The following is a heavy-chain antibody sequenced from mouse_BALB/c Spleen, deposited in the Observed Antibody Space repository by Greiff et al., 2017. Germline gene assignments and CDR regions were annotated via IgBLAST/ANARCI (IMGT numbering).Heavy chain of an antibody. CDR1: GYTFTSYW. V-gene: IGHV1S81*02. J-gene: IGHJ4*01. D-gene: IGHD2-2*01. CDR2: INPSNGRT. CDR3: HYGYDDYAMDY. Sequence: QVQLQQPGAELVKPGASVKLSCKASGYTFTSYWMHWVKQRPGQGLEWIGEINPSNGRTNYNEKFKSKATLTVDKSSSTAYMQLSSLTSEDSAVYYCHYGYDDYAMDYWGQGTSVTVSS.